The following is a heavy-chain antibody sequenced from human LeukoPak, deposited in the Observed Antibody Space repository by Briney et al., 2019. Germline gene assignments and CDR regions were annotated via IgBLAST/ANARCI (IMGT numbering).Heavy chain of an antibody. CDR1: GGSSSSNY. CDR3: ARDRVGATLVGRRENYYYMDV. D-gene: IGHD1-26*01. Sequence: PSETLSLTCTVSGGSSSSNYWSWIRQPPGKGVERIEHIYYRWSTNYKPSLKSRVTRSVDTSKNQFSLKLSSVTAADTAVYYCARDRVGATLVGRRENYYYMDVWGKGTTVTVSS. J-gene: IGHJ6*03. V-gene: IGHV4-59*01. CDR2: IYYRWST.